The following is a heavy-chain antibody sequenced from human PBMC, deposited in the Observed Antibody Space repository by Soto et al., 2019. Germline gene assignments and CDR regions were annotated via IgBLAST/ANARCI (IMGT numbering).Heavy chain of an antibody. J-gene: IGHJ6*02. Sequence: SETLSLTCAVSGGSISSSNWWSWVRQPPGKGLEWIGEIYHSGSTNYNPSLKSRVTISVDKSKNQFSLKLSSVTAADTAVYYCARVRWYLFYYGMDVWGQGTTVTVSS. CDR3: ARVRWYLFYYGMDV. CDR1: GGSISSSNW. V-gene: IGHV4-4*02. D-gene: IGHD6-13*01. CDR2: IYHSGST.